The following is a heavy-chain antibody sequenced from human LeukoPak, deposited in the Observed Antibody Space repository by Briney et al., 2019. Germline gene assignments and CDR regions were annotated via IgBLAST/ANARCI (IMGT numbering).Heavy chain of an antibody. CDR2: ISSSSSYI. CDR1: GFTFSSYS. J-gene: IGHJ4*02. CDR3: ARVGPTIAVAGTVDY. V-gene: IGHV3-21*01. Sequence: GGSLRLSCAASGFTFSSYSMNWVRQAPGKGLEWVSSISSSSSYIYYADSVKGRFTISRDNAKNSLYLQMNSLRAGDTAVYYCARVGPTIAVAGTVDYWGQGTLVTVSS. D-gene: IGHD6-19*01.